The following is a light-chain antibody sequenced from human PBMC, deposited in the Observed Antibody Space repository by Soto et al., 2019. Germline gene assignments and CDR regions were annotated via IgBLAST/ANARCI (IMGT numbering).Light chain of an antibody. J-gene: IGKJ5*01. CDR2: KAS. Sequence: DIQMTQCPSTLSGSVGDRVTITCRASQTISSWLAWYQQKPGKAPKLLIYKASTLKSGVPSRFSGSGSGTEFPLTISSLQPDDFATYYCQQYNRYSLTFGQGTRLEIK. CDR1: QTISSW. CDR3: QQYNRYSLT. V-gene: IGKV1-5*03.